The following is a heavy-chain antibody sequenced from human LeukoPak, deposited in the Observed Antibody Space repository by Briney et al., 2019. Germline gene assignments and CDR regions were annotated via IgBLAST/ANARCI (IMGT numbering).Heavy chain of an antibody. D-gene: IGHD2-15*01. Sequence: PGGSLRLSCAASGFTFSSYWMSWVRQSTGKGLEWVSYISSSSSYTNSADSVKGRFTISRDNAKNSLYLQMNSLRAEDTAVYYCARDEGYCSGGSRYSNYWGQGTLVTVSS. CDR3: ARDEGYCSGGSRYSNY. CDR1: GFTFSSYW. V-gene: IGHV3-21*05. CDR2: ISSSSSYT. J-gene: IGHJ4*02.